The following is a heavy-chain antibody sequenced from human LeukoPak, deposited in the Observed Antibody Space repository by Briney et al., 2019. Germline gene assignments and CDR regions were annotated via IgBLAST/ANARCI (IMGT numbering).Heavy chain of an antibody. CDR1: GGTFSSYA. CDR2: IIPIFGTA. J-gene: IGHJ5*02. CDR3: ARGQQWHYNWFDP. Sequence: SVKVSCKASGGTFSSYAISWVRQAPGQGLEWMGGIIPIFGTANYAQKFQGRVMITADESTSTAYMELSSLRSEDTAVYYCARGQQWHYNWFDPWGQGTLVTVSS. V-gene: IGHV1-69*13. D-gene: IGHD6-19*01.